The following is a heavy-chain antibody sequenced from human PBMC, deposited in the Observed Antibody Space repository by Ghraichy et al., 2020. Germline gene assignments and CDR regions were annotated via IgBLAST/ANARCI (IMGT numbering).Heavy chain of an antibody. CDR1: GFTFSAYA. J-gene: IGHJ4*02. CDR2: LTAGSDST. V-gene: IGHV3-23*01. D-gene: IGHD2-15*01. CDR3: AKGILGSCRGATCYQFDY. Sequence: GGSLRLSCTASGFTFSAYAMNWVRQAPGMRLEWVPSLTAGSDSTYYADSVKGRFFISRDNSKNTLYLEMNSLRADDTAIYYCAKGILGSCRGATCYQFDYWGQGTLVTVSS.